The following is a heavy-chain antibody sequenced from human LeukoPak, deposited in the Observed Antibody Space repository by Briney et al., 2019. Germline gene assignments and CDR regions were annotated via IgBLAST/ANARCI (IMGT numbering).Heavy chain of an antibody. D-gene: IGHD5-24*01. Sequence: SETLSLTCAVYGGSFTDYYWNWIRQPPGKGLEWIGEINHSGITHYNPSLKSRVTISLDTSKNQFSLRLTSVTAADTAVYYCARKMSTILYYFDYWGQGTLVTVSS. V-gene: IGHV4-34*01. CDR1: GGSFTDYY. CDR3: ARKMSTILYYFDY. J-gene: IGHJ4*02. CDR2: INHSGIT.